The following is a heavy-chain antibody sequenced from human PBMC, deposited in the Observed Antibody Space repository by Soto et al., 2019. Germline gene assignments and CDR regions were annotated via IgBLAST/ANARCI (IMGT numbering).Heavy chain of an antibody. Sequence: SQALSLTCVISGDSDSINSAAWNWIRQSPSRGLECLGRTYYRFRWYNDYAVSVRSRIAVDADTSKNQFSLHRSSVTPEDTAIDYCAGTSSLQWYYMDVWDKGTTVNVS. CDR2: TYYRFRWYN. V-gene: IGHV6-1*01. CDR3: AGTSSLQWYYMDV. CDR1: GDSDSINSAA. J-gene: IGHJ6*03. D-gene: IGHD1-7*01.